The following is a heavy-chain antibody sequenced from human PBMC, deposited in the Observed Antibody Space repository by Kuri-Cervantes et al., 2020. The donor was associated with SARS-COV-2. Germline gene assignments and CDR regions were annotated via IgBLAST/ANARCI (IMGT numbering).Heavy chain of an antibody. Sequence: GESLKISCAASGFTFSSYAMHWVRQAPGKGLEWVAVISYDGSNKYYADSVKGRFTISRDNSKHTLFLQMDSLRAEDTAVYYCARDSRISSKYYYYYGMDVWGQGTTVTVSS. CDR1: GFTFSSYA. J-gene: IGHJ6*02. V-gene: IGHV3-30*01. CDR3: ARDSRISSKYYYYYGMDV. CDR2: ISYDGSNK. D-gene: IGHD6-6*01.